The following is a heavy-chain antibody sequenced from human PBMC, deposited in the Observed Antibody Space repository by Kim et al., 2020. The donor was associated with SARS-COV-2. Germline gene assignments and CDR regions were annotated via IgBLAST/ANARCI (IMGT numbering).Heavy chain of an antibody. CDR1: GFTFSNAW. CDR2: IKSKTDGGTT. D-gene: IGHD3-10*01. J-gene: IGHJ4*02. Sequence: GGSLRLSCAASGFTFSNAWMSWVRQAPGKGLEWVGRIKSKTDGGTTDYAAPVKGRFTISRDDSKNTLYLQMNSLKTEDTAVYYCTTDFSMVRGVIPPTPNDYCGQGTLVTVSS. V-gene: IGHV3-15*01. CDR3: TTDFSMVRGVIPPTPNDY.